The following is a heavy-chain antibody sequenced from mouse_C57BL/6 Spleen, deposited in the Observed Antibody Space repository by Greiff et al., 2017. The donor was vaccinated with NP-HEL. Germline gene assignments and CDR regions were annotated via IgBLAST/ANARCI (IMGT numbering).Heavy chain of an antibody. CDR1: GYTFTSYW. Sequence: VQLQQPGAELVKPGASVKLSCKASGYTFTSYWMQWVKQRPGQGLEWIGEIDPSDSYTNYNQKFKGKATLTVDTSSSTAYMQLSSLTSEDSAVYYCARGITTVVARAMDYWGQGTSVTVSS. J-gene: IGHJ4*01. CDR2: IDPSDSYT. CDR3: ARGITTVVARAMDY. D-gene: IGHD1-1*01. V-gene: IGHV1-50*01.